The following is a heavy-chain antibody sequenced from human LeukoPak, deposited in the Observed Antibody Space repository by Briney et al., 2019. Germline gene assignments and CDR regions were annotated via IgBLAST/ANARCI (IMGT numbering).Heavy chain of an antibody. CDR2: IRYDGTNK. J-gene: IGHJ4*02. CDR3: AKTGTDCSGGSCYWFIDY. CDR1: GFTFSSYG. V-gene: IGHV3-30*02. D-gene: IGHD2-15*01. Sequence: GGSLRLSCAASGFTFSSYGMHWVRQAPGKGLEWVTFIRYDGTNKYYADSVKGRFTISRDNSKNTLYLQMNSLRAEDTAVYYCAKTGTDCSGGSCYWFIDYWGQGTLVTVSS.